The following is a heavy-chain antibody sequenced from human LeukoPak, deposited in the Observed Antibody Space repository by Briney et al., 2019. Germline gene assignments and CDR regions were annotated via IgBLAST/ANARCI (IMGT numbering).Heavy chain of an antibody. J-gene: IGHJ4*02. CDR2: ISSRGSNK. CDR1: GFTFSDYY. V-gene: IGHV3-11*01. CDR3: ARSTYSGSYYYFDY. D-gene: IGHD1-26*01. Sequence: PGGSLRLSCAASGFTFSDYYMSWLRQAPGKGLEWVSYISSRGSNKHYADSVKGRFTISRDNAKNSLYLRMNSLRDEDTAVYYCARSTYSGSYYYFDYWGQGTLVTVSS.